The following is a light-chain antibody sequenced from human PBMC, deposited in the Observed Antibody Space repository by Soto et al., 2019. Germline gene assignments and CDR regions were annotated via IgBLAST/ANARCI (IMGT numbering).Light chain of an antibody. J-gene: IGLJ1*01. V-gene: IGLV2-23*01. CDR2: EGN. CDR1: SSDVGSYNL. Sequence: QSVLTQPASVSGSPGQSITISCTRTSSDVGSYNLVSWYQQHPGKAPKLMIYEGNKRPSGVSNRFSGSQSGNTASLTISGLQAEDEADYYCCSYAGSSTFVFGAGTKVTV. CDR3: CSYAGSSTFV.